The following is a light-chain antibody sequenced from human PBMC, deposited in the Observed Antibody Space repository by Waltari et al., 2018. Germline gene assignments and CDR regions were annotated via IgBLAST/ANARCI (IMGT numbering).Light chain of an antibody. Sequence: DIQMTQSPSSLSASVGDRVTITCQASQDISNYLNWYQQKPGKAPKLLIYDASNLQTGGPSRFSGSGSGTDFTFTISSLQPEDIATFYCLQYDNLPITFGQGTRLEIK. CDR3: LQYDNLPIT. CDR1: QDISNY. CDR2: DAS. V-gene: IGKV1-33*01. J-gene: IGKJ5*01.